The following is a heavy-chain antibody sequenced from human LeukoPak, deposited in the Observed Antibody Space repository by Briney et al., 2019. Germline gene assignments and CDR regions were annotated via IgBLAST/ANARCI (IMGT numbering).Heavy chain of an antibody. CDR1: GYTLTELS. J-gene: IGHJ6*03. Sequence: ASVKVSCKVSGYTLTELSMHWVRQAPGKGLEWMGGFDPEDGETIYAQKFQGRVTMTEDTSTDTAYMELSSLRSEDTAVYYCATGRYCSGGSCSSLRGNYYYYYMDVWGKGTTATISS. V-gene: IGHV1-24*01. CDR3: ATGRYCSGGSCSSLRGNYYYYYMDV. D-gene: IGHD2-15*01. CDR2: FDPEDGET.